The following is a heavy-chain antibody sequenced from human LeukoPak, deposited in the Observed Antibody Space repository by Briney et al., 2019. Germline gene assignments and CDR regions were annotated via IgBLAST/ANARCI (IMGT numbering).Heavy chain of an antibody. D-gene: IGHD3-22*01. CDR3: ARQSYYDRAFDI. CDR2: IYPGDSDT. V-gene: IGHV5-51*01. CDR1: GYSFTSYW. J-gene: IGHJ3*02. Sequence: GASLQISCKGSGYSFTSYWIGWVRQLPGKGLEWMGIIYPGDSDTRYSPSFQGQVTISADKSISTAYLQWSSLKASDTAMYYCARQSYYDRAFDIWGQGTMVTVSS.